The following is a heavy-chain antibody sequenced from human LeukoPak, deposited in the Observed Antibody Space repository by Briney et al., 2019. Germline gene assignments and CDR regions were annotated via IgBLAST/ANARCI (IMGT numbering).Heavy chain of an antibody. D-gene: IGHD3-9*01. J-gene: IGHJ4*02. CDR3: ARAERYFDRLLYYFDY. CDR1: GYTFTSYD. Sequence: ASVKVSCKASGYTFTSYDINWVRQATGQGLEWMGWMNPNSGNTGYAQKFQGRVTMTRNTSISTAYMELSSLRSEDTAVYYCARAERYFDRLLYYFDYWGQGTLVTVSS. CDR2: MNPNSGNT. V-gene: IGHV1-8*01.